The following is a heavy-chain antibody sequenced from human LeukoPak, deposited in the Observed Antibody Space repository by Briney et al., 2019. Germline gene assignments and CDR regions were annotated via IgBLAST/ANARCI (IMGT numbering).Heavy chain of an antibody. CDR3: ARVRMGATVSDFYYYYMDV. D-gene: IGHD1-26*01. V-gene: IGHV3-64*01. CDR2: IISNGGST. J-gene: IGHJ6*03. Sequence: GGSLRFSCAASGFTFSSYSMHWVRQAPGKGLESVSAIISNGGSTYYANSVKGRFTISRDNSKNTLHLQMGSLRVEDMAVYYCARVRMGATVSDFYYYYMDVWGKGTTVTVSS. CDR1: GFTFSSYS.